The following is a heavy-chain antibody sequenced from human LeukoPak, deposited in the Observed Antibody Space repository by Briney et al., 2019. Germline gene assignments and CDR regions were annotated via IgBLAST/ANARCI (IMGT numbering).Heavy chain of an antibody. J-gene: IGHJ4*02. D-gene: IGHD3-22*01. CDR3: ARGLAPTCAYYEGVYYYFDS. CDR1: GASFSGYY. CDR2: INHSGSA. V-gene: IGHV4-34*01. Sequence: SETLSLTCAVNGASFSGYYWSWIRQPPGKGLEWIGQINHSGSANYNPSLRGRVTISVDTPKNHFSLELTPVTAADTALYYCARGLAPTCAYYEGVYYYFDSWGQGILVSVSS.